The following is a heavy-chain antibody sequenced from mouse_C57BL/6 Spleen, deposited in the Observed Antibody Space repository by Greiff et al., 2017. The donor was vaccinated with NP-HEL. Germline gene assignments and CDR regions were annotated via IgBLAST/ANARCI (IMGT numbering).Heavy chain of an antibody. D-gene: IGHD3-2*02. CDR3: ARGGNAGYVLY. CDR2: IDPSDSYT. V-gene: IGHV1-69*01. CDR1: GYTFTSYW. Sequence: VQLQQPGAELVMPGASVKLSCKASGYTFTSYWMHWVKQRPGQGLEWIGEIDPSDSYTNYNQKFKGKSTLTVDKSSSTAYMQLSSLTSEDSAVYYCARGGNAGYVLYWGQGTTLTVSS. J-gene: IGHJ2*01.